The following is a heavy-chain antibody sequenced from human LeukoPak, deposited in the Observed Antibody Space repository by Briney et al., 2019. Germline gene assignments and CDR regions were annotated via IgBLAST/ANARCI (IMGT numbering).Heavy chain of an antibody. V-gene: IGHV3-30*18. J-gene: IGHJ4*02. D-gene: IGHD2-2*01. Sequence: PGRSLRLSCAASGFTFSSYGMRWVRQAPGKGLEWVAIISFDGSDKYSADSVKGRFTISRDNSKNTLYLQMNSLRAEDTAVYYCAKAIIVVVPAAMAPDYWGQGTLVTVSS. CDR1: GFTFSSYG. CDR3: AKAIIVVVPAAMAPDY. CDR2: ISFDGSDK.